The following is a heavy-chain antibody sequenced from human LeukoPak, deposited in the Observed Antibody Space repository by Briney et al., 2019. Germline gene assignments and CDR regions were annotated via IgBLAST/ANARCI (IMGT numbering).Heavy chain of an antibody. D-gene: IGHD2-2*01. CDR2: IRYDGSNK. CDR3: AKDMTRYCSSTSCYAGY. J-gene: IGHJ4*02. Sequence: GGSLRLSCAASGFTFSSYGMHWVRQAPGKGLEWVAFIRYDGSNKYYADSVKGRFTISRDNSKNTLYLQMNSLRAEDTAVYYCAKDMTRYCSSTSCYAGYWGQGTLVTVSS. CDR1: GFTFSSYG. V-gene: IGHV3-30*02.